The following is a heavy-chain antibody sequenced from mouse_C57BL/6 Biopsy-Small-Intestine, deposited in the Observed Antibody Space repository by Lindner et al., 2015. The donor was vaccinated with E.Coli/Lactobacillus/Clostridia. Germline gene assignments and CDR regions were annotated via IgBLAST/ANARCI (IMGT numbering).Heavy chain of an antibody. V-gene: IGHV1-82*01. D-gene: IGHD2-10*01. CDR3: ARTYFYAMDY. CDR2: IYFGDGDT. Sequence: VQLQESGPELVKPGASVKISCKASGYAFSSSWMNWVKQRPGKGLEWIGRIYFGDGDTNYNGKFKGKATLTADKSSNTAYVQLSSLTSEDSAVYFCARTYFYAMDYWGQGTSVTVSS. CDR1: GYAFSSSW. J-gene: IGHJ4*01.